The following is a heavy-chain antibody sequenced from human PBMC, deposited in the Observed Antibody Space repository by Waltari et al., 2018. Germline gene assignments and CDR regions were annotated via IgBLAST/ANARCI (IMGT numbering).Heavy chain of an antibody. V-gene: IGHV1-3*01. D-gene: IGHD3-22*01. J-gene: IGHJ4*02. Sequence: QVQLVQSGAEVKKPGASVKVSCKASGYTFTSYAMPLVRQAPGQRLEWMGWINAGNGNTKYSQKFQGRVTITRDTSASTAYMELSSLRSEDTAVYYCARDCRVYNNYYDSSGYYGYWGQGTLVTVSS. CDR1: GYTFTSYA. CDR2: INAGNGNT. CDR3: ARDCRVYNNYYDSSGYYGY.